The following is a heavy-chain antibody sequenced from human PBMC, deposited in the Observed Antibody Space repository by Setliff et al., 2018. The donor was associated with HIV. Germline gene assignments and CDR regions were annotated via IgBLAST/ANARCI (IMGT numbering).Heavy chain of an antibody. J-gene: IGHJ4*02. CDR3: ARRDGYSYGFYFDY. V-gene: IGHV4-39*01. CDR2: IYYSGST. Sequence: SETLSLTCTVSGGSISSSTYYWGWIRQPPGKGLEWVGTIYYSGSTYYNPSLKSRLTISVDTSKNQFSLKLSSVTAADTAVYYCARRDGYSYGFYFDYWGQGTLVTVS. CDR1: GGSISSSTYY. D-gene: IGHD5-18*01.